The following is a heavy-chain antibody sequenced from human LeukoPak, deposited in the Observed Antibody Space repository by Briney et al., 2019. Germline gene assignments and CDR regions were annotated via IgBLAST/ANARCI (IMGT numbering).Heavy chain of an antibody. V-gene: IGHV4-59*01. J-gene: IGHJ5*02. CDR3: ARDHRVGATTTWFDP. CDR1: GGSISSYY. Sequence: SETLSLTCTASGGSISSYYWSWIRQPPGKGLEWIGYIYYSGSTNYNPSLKSRVTISVDTSKNQFSLKLSSVTAADTAVYYCARDHRVGATTTWFDPWGQGTLVTVSS. D-gene: IGHD1-26*01. CDR2: IYYSGST.